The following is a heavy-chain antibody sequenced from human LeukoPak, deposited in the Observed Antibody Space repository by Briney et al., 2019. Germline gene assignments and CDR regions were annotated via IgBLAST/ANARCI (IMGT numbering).Heavy chain of an antibody. CDR1: GYTLTELS. CDR3: ARDLVPYGSGNSMGD. J-gene: IGHJ4*02. Sequence: GASVKVSCKVSGYTLTELSMHWVRQAPGQGLEWMGGIIPIFGTTNYAQKFQGRVTISADESTNTAYTELSSLRSEDTAVYYCARDLVPYGSGNSMGDWGQGTLVTVSS. CDR2: IIPIFGTT. D-gene: IGHD3-10*01. V-gene: IGHV1-69*13.